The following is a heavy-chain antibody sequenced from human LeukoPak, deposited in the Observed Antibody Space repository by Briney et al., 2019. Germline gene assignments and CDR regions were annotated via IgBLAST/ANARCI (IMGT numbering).Heavy chain of an antibody. CDR3: ARDTGYSSGWYSDY. J-gene: IGHJ4*02. Sequence: GASVTVSSQASGYTFTSYGISWVRQAPGQGLEWMGWISAYNGNTNYAQKLQGRDTMTTDTSTSTAYMELRSLRSADPAVYYCARDTGYSSGWYSDYWGQGSLVSVSS. D-gene: IGHD6-19*01. V-gene: IGHV1-18*01. CDR2: ISAYNGNT. CDR1: GYTFTSYG.